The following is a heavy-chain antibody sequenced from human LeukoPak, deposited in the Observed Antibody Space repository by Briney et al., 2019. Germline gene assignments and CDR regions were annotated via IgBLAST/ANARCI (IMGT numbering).Heavy chain of an antibody. J-gene: IGHJ4*02. D-gene: IGHD5-18*01. CDR3: ARGGSDTAMAHDY. CDR1: GFTFSSYA. CDR2: ISGSGSST. V-gene: IGHV3-23*01. Sequence: GGSLRLSCAASGFTFSSYAMSWVRQAPGKGLEWVSAISGSGSSTYYADSVKGRFTISRDDAKNTLYLQLNSLRAEDTAVYFCARGGSDTAMAHDYWGQGTLVTVSS.